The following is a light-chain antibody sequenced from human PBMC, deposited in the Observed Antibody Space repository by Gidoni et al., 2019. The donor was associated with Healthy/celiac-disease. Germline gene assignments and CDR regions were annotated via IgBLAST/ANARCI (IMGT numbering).Light chain of an antibody. Sequence: EIVLTQSPGTLSLSPGERATLSCRASQRVSSSYLAWYQQKPGQAPRLLIYGASSRATGIPDRFSGSGSETDFTLTISRLEPEDFAVYYCQQYGSSPPVYTFXXXTKLEIK. J-gene: IGKJ2*01. CDR2: GAS. CDR1: QRVSSSY. CDR3: QQYGSSPPVYT. V-gene: IGKV3-20*01.